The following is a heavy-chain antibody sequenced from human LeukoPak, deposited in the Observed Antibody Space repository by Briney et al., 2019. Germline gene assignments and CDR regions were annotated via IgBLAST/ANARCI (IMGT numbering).Heavy chain of an antibody. D-gene: IGHD2-15*01. V-gene: IGHV1-46*01. CDR1: GYTFTSYY. CDR2: INPSGGST. J-gene: IGHJ4*02. Sequence: GASVKVSCKASGYTFTSYYMHWVRQAPGQGLEWMGIINPSGGSTSYAQKFQGRVTMTRDMSTSTVYMELSSLRSEDTAVYYCARSGYCSGGSSYSFYPDYWGQGTLVTVSS. CDR3: ARSGYCSGGSSYSFYPDY.